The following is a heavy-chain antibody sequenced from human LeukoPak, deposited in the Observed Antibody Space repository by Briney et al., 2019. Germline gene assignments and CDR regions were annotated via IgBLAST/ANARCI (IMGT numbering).Heavy chain of an antibody. V-gene: IGHV3-21*01. CDR1: GFTFSSYS. CDR3: TRERGGNEYYYYYMDV. J-gene: IGHJ6*03. D-gene: IGHD4-23*01. CDR2: ISSSSSYI. Sequence: GGSLRLSCAASGFTFSSYSMNWVRQAPGKGLEWVSSISSSSSYIYYADSVKGRFTISRDNAKNSLYLQMNSLRAEDTAVYYCTRERGGNEYYYYYMDVWGKGTTVTISS.